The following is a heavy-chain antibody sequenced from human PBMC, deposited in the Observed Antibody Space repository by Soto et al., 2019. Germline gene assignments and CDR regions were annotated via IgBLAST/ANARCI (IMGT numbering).Heavy chain of an antibody. CDR2: TYYRSKWYN. J-gene: IGHJ6*02. CDR1: GDSVSSNSAA. D-gene: IGHD1-7*01. Sequence: PSQTLSLTCAISGDSVSSNSAAWNWIRQSPSRGLEWLGRTYYRSKWYNDYAVSVKSRITINPDTSKNQFSLQLNSVTPEDTAVYYCERSCGTPLVSYYGIDVPGQGLTVTGSS. V-gene: IGHV6-1*01. CDR3: ERSCGTPLVSYYGIDV.